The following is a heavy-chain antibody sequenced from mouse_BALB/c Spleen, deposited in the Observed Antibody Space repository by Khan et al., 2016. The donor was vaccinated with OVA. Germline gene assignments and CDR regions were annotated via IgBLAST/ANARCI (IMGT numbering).Heavy chain of an antibody. Sequence: VQLQESGAELVRPGVSVKISCKGSGYTFTDYAMHWVKQSHAKSLEWIGVISTYYGDAAYNQKFKGKATMTVDKSSSTAYMELARLTSEDSAIYCGARGGRFTYWGQGTLVTVSA. CDR1: GYTFTDYA. J-gene: IGHJ3*01. V-gene: IGHV1S137*01. CDR3: ARGGRFTY. CDR2: ISTYYGDA. D-gene: IGHD3-3*01.